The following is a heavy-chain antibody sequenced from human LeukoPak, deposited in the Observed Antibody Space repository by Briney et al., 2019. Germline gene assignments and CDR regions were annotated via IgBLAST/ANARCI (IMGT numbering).Heavy chain of an antibody. Sequence: SETLSLTCAVYGGSFRNYYWSWIRQPPGKGLEWIGEINHSGSTKYNPSLKSRVTISVDRSKNQFSLKLSSMTAADTAVYYCARGPDFYDSSGYYPIWGQGTLVTVSS. V-gene: IGHV4-34*01. CDR3: ARGPDFYDSSGYYPI. CDR1: GGSFRNYY. D-gene: IGHD3-22*01. CDR2: INHSGST. J-gene: IGHJ4*02.